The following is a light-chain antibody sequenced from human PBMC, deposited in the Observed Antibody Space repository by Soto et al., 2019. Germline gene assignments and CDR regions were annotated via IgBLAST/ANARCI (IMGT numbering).Light chain of an antibody. Sequence: DIQMTQSPSALSASVGDSGTIACRASQSISPLLAWYQQKPGKAPELLIYAASSLQSGVPLRFSGSGSGTSFTLTISSLQPEDFATYYCQQLLSYPITFGQGTRLEIK. J-gene: IGKJ5*01. V-gene: IGKV1-9*01. CDR2: AAS. CDR1: QSISPL. CDR3: QQLLSYPIT.